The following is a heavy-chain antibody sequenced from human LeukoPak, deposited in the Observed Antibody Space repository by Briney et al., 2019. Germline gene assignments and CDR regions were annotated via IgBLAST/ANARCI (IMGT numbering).Heavy chain of an antibody. D-gene: IGHD6-13*01. J-gene: IGHJ4*02. CDR1: GYTLTGYY. Sequence: ASVKVSCKASGYTLTGYYMHWVRQAPGQGLEWMGWINPNSGDTNYAQNSQGRVTMTRDTSINTAYMELSSLRSDDTAVYYCARIKWAAANDWGQGTLVTVSS. CDR2: INPNSGDT. V-gene: IGHV1-2*02. CDR3: ARIKWAAAND.